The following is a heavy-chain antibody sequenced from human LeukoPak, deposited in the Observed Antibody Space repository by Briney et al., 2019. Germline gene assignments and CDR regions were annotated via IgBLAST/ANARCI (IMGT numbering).Heavy chain of an antibody. Sequence: GGSLRLSCTASGFTFGDYAMSWFRQAPGKGLEWVGFIRSKAYGGTTEYAATVKGRFTISRDDSKSSVYLQMNSLKTEDTAVYYYTREHSYFYDNSGSDYWGQGTLVTVSS. CDR1: GFTFGDYA. V-gene: IGHV3-49*03. CDR2: IRSKAYGGTT. CDR3: TREHSYFYDNSGSDY. D-gene: IGHD3-22*01. J-gene: IGHJ4*02.